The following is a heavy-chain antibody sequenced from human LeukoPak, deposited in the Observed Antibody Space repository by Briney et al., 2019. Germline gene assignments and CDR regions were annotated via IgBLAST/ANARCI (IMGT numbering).Heavy chain of an antibody. CDR1: GFTLSGYD. CDR2: MSASGSVI. V-gene: IGHV3-48*03. CDR3: ARGEWRT. Sequence: GGSLRLSCAASGFTLSGYDMNWIRQAPGKGLEWLAYMSASGSVIYYADSVKGRFTISRDDAKNSLYLQMNTLSVEETAVYYCARGEWRTWGQGTLVTVSS. D-gene: IGHD3-3*01. J-gene: IGHJ5*02.